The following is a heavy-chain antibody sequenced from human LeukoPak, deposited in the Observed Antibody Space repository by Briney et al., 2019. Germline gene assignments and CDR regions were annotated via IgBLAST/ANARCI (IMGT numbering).Heavy chain of an antibody. CDR3: ARGRERGSSSSFTDY. V-gene: IGHV1-8*03. D-gene: IGHD6-6*01. Sequence: GASVKVSCKASGYTFTSYDINWVRQATGQGLEWMGWMNPNSANTDYAQKFQGRVTITRNTSISTTYMELSSLRFEDTAVYYCARGRERGSSSSFTDYWGQGTLVIVSS. CDR1: GYTFTSYD. CDR2: MNPNSANT. J-gene: IGHJ4*02.